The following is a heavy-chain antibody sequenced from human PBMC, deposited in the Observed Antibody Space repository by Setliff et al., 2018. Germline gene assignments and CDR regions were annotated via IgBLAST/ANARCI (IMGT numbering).Heavy chain of an antibody. D-gene: IGHD4-4*01. CDR2: IYYSGST. J-gene: IGHJ3*02. Sequence: LSLTCTVSGGSISSYYWSWIRQPPGKGLEWIGYIYYSGSTNYNPSLKSRVTISVDTSKNQFSLKLSSVTAADTAVYYCARGGNDYKWGAFGIWGQGTMVTVSS. CDR1: GGSISSYY. CDR3: ARGGNDYKWGAFGI. V-gene: IGHV4-59*01.